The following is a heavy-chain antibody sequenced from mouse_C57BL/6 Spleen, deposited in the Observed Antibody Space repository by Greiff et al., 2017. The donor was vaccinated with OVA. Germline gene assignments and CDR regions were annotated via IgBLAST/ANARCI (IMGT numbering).Heavy chain of an antibody. Sequence: QVQLKQPGAELVKPGASVKMSCKASGYTFTSYWITWVKQRPGQGLEWIGDIYPGSGSTNYNEKFKSKATLTVDTSSSTAYMQLSSLTSEDSAVYHCARRGTTVVATGNYAMDYWGQGTSVTVSS. J-gene: IGHJ4*01. CDR2: IYPGSGST. CDR3: ARRGTTVVATGNYAMDY. V-gene: IGHV1-55*01. CDR1: GYTFTSYW. D-gene: IGHD1-1*01.